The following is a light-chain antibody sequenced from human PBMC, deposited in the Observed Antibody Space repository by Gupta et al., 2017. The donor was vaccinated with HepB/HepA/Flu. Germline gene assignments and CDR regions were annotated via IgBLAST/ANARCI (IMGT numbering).Light chain of an antibody. CDR3: QQYYSTPWT. J-gene: IGKJ1*01. CDR2: WAS. V-gene: IGKV4-1*01. Sequence: DIVMTQSPDSLPVSLGERATINCKSSQSVLYSSNNKNYLAWYQHKPGQPPKLLIYWASTRESGVPDRFNGSGSGTDFTLTISSLQAEDVAVYYCQQYYSTPWTFGQGTKVEIK. CDR1: QSVLYSSNNKNY.